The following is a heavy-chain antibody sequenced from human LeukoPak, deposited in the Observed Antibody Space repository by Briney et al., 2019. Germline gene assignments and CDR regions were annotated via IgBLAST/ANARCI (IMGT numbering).Heavy chain of an antibody. Sequence: PGGSLRLSCVASGFTFRSYAMHWVRQAPGKGLEWVALISDDGSKKYTADSVKGRFAISRDNSKNTLHLQMSRLRVEDTAAYYCAKDEGYGDFVGWLDSWGQGTLVTVSS. D-gene: IGHD4-17*01. V-gene: IGHV3-30*18. CDR1: GFTFRSYA. CDR2: ISDDGSKK. J-gene: IGHJ5*01. CDR3: AKDEGYGDFVGWLDS.